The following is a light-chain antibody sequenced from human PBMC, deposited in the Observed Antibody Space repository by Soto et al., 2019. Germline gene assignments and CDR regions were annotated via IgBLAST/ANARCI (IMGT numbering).Light chain of an antibody. J-gene: IGKJ4*01. V-gene: IGKV3-20*01. CDR3: QQYGSSPLT. CDR1: QSVSSSY. CDR2: GAS. Sequence: EIVLTQSPGTLSLSPWERATLSCRASQSVSSSYLAWYQQKPGQAPRLLIYGASSRATGIPDRFSGSGSGTDFTLTISRLEPEDLAVYYCQQYGSSPLTFGGGTKVEIK.